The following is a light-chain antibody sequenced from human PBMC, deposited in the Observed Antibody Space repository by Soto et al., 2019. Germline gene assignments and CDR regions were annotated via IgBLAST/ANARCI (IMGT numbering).Light chain of an antibody. CDR1: QGISSY. CDR3: QQYYSYPRT. V-gene: IGKV1-8*01. CDR2: AAS. J-gene: IGKJ1*01. Sequence: IWMTQSPSLLSASTGYIFTIPCRASQGISSYLAWYQQKPGKAPKLLIYAASTLQSGVPSRFSGSGSGTDFTLTISCLQSEDFATYYCQQYYSYPRTFGQGTKVDIK.